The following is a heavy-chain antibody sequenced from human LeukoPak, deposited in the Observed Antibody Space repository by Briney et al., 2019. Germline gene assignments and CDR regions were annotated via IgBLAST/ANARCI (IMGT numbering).Heavy chain of an antibody. V-gene: IGHV1-46*01. Sequence: ASVKVSCKASGGTFSSYAISWVREAPGQGLEWMGIINPSGGSTSYAQKFQGRVTMTRDMSTSTVYMELSSLRSEDTAVYYCARVGGGSYSRDFDYWGQGTLVTVSS. CDR2: INPSGGST. CDR1: GGTFSSYA. D-gene: IGHD1-26*01. J-gene: IGHJ4*02. CDR3: ARVGGGSYSRDFDY.